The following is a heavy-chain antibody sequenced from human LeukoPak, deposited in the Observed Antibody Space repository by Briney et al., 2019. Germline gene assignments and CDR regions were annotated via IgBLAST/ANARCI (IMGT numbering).Heavy chain of an antibody. Sequence: ASVKVSCKASGYTFTSYYMHWVRQAPGQGLEWMGIINPSGGSTNYAQKLQGRVTMTTDTSTSTAYMELRSLRSDDTAVYYCARFNCCRIAAAGTSEPGWFDPWGQGTLVTVSS. V-gene: IGHV1-46*01. CDR3: ARFNCCRIAAAGTSEPGWFDP. CDR2: INPSGGST. CDR1: GYTFTSYY. J-gene: IGHJ5*02. D-gene: IGHD6-13*01.